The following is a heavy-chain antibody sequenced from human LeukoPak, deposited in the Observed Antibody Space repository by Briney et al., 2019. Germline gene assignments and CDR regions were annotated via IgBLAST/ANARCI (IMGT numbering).Heavy chain of an antibody. D-gene: IGHD3-9*01. V-gene: IGHV4-34*01. CDR1: GFTFSDYY. Sequence: GPLRLSCAASGFTFSDYYMSWIRQPPGKGLEWIGEIYHSGSTNYNPSLKSRVTISVDTSKNQFSLELSSVTAADTAVYYCVRPDDNSFDFWGQGTMVTVSS. J-gene: IGHJ3*01. CDR2: IYHSGST. CDR3: VRPDDNSFDF.